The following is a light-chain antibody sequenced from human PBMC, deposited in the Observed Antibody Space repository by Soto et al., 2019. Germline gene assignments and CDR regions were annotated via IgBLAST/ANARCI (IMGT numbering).Light chain of an antibody. CDR1: SSDVGSYNL. V-gene: IGLV2-23*02. J-gene: IGLJ2*01. CDR2: EVS. Sequence: QSALTQPASVSGSPGQSITISCTGTSSDVGSYNLVSWYQQHPGKAPKLMIYEVSKRPSGVSNRFSGSKSGNTASLTISGLQAEDEADYYCCLYAGSSLGFGGGTQLTVL. CDR3: CLYAGSSLG.